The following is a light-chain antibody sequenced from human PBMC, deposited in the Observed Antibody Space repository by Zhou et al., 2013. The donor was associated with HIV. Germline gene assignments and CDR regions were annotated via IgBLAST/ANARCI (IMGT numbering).Light chain of an antibody. CDR3: QQYGSSPLIT. CDR2: GAS. Sequence: EIVMTQSPATLSVSPGEGATLSCRTSQSVTSNFLAWYQQKPGQAPRLLIYGASSRATGIPDRFSGSGSGTDFTLTISRLEPEDFAVYYCQQYGSSPLITFGQGTRLEIK. J-gene: IGKJ5*01. CDR1: QSVTSNF. V-gene: IGKV3-20*01.